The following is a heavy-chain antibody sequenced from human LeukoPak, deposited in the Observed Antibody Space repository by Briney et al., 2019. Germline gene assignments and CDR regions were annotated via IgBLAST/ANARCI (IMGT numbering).Heavy chain of an antibody. Sequence: PGGSLRLSCAASGFTFDDYGMHWVRQAPGKGLEWVAFIRYDGSNKYYADSVKGRFTISRDNSKNTLYLQMNSLRAEDTAVYYCAKDRAEKYQLLEFFDYWGQGTLVTVSS. V-gene: IGHV3-30*02. D-gene: IGHD2-2*01. CDR1: GFTFDDYG. J-gene: IGHJ4*02. CDR3: AKDRAEKYQLLEFFDY. CDR2: IRYDGSNK.